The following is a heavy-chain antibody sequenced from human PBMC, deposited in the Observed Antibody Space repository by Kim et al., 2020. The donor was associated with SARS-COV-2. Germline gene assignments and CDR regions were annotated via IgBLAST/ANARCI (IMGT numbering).Heavy chain of an antibody. V-gene: IGHV4-39*07. Sequence: SETLSLTCTVSGGSITRSSYYWGWIRQPPGKGLEWIGSIFYSGTTYYNPSLTSRVTISVDTSKSQFSLGLTSVTVADTAVYYCARDSQRGSGFAPWGQGTLVTVSS. CDR1: GGSITRSSYY. D-gene: IGHD6-19*01. CDR3: ARDSQRGSGFAP. J-gene: IGHJ5*02. CDR2: IFYSGTT.